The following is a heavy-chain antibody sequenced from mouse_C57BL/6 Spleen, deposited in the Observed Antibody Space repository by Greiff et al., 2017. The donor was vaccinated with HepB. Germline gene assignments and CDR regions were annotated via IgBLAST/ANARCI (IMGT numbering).Heavy chain of an antibody. J-gene: IGHJ2*01. CDR1: GFTFSSYA. CDR3: ARVGGNSYFDY. CDR2: ISDGGSYT. Sequence: EVHLVESGGGLVKPGGSLKLSCAASGFTFSSYAMSWVRQTPEKRLEWVATISDGGSYTYYPDKVKGRFTISRDNAKNNLYLQMSHLKSEDTAMYYCARVGGNSYFDYWGQGTTLTVSS. D-gene: IGHD2-1*01. V-gene: IGHV5-4*01.